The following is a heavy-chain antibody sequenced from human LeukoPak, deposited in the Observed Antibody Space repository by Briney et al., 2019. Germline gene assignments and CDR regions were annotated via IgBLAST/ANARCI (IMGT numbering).Heavy chain of an antibody. J-gene: IGHJ4*02. D-gene: IGHD3-22*01. CDR3: ARESYYDNSGYYSFDY. CDR1: GYTFTSYG. CDR2: ISAYNGNT. V-gene: IGHV1-18*01. Sequence: ASVKVSCKASGYTFTSYGISWVRQAPGQGLEWMGWISAYNGNTNYAQKLQGRVTMPTDTSTSTAYMELRSLRSDDTAVYYCARESYYDNSGYYSFDYWGQGTLVTVSS.